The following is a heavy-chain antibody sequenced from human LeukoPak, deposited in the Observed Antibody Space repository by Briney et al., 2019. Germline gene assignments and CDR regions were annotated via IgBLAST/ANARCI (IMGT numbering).Heavy chain of an antibody. CDR2: INPNSGDT. D-gene: IGHD3-16*01. Sequence: AASVTVSCKASGYTFTGYYMHWVRQAPGQGLEWMGWINPNSGDTKYAQKFQGRVTMTRDTSISTAYMEPSSLRSDDTAVYYCATQRGSYLWGTDFDYWGQGTLVTVSS. V-gene: IGHV1-2*02. J-gene: IGHJ4*02. CDR3: ATQRGSYLWGTDFDY. CDR1: GYTFTGYY.